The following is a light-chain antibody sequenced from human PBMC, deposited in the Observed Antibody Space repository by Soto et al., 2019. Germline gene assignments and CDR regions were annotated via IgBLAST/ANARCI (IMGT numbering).Light chain of an antibody. Sequence: QSVLTQPPSASGTPGQRVTISCSGSSSNIGSNTVNWYQQLPGTAPKLLIYSNNQRPSGVPDRFSGSKSGTSASLAISGPQSEDEADYYCAAWDDSLNGPVFGGGTQLTVL. CDR2: SNN. CDR1: SSNIGSNT. CDR3: AAWDDSLNGPV. V-gene: IGLV1-44*01. J-gene: IGLJ7*01.